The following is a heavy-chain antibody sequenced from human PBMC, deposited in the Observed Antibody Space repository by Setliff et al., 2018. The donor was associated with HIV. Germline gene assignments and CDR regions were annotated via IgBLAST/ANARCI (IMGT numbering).Heavy chain of an antibody. J-gene: IGHJ6*03. CDR1: GGSISSYY. CDR3: ARGPPALDYMDV. V-gene: IGHV4-59*01. Sequence: PSETLSLTCTVSGGSISSYYWSWIRQPPGKGLEWIGYIYTSGSTNYNPSLKSRVTISVDTSKNQFSLKLSSVTAADTAVYYCARGPPALDYMDVWGKGTTVTVS. CDR2: IYTSGST.